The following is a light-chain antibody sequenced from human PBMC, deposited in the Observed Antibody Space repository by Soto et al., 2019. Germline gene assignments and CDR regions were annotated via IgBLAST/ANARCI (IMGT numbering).Light chain of an antibody. CDR2: EGS. V-gene: IGLV2-23*01. Sequence: QSVLTQPASVLGSPGQSITISCTGTSSDVGRYKFVSWYQQHPGKAPKVMIYEGSKRPSGVSNRFSGSKSGNTASLTISGLQAEDEADYYCCSYTSSRTYVFGTGTKVTVL. CDR3: CSYTSSRTYV. J-gene: IGLJ1*01. CDR1: SSDVGRYKF.